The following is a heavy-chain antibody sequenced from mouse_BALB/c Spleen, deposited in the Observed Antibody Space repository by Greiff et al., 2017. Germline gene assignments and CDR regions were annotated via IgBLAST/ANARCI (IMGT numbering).Heavy chain of an antibody. V-gene: IGHV1-80*01. CDR1: GYAFSSYW. CDR3: ARSDYRYLYAMDY. J-gene: IGHJ4*01. D-gene: IGHD2-14*01. CDR2: IYPGDGDT. Sequence: QVHVKQSGAELVRPGSSVKISCKASGYAFSSYWMNWVKQRPGQGLEWIGQIYPGDGDTNYNGKFKGKATLTADKSSSTAYMQLSSLTSEDSAVYFCARSDYRYLYAMDYWGQGTSVTVSS.